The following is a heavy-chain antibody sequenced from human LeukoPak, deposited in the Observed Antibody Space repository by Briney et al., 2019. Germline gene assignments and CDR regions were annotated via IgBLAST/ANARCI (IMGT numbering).Heavy chain of an antibody. Sequence: SETLSLTCAVSGGSISSSNWWSWVRQPPGKGLEWIGEIYHSGSTNYNPSLKSRVTISVDKSKNQFSLKLSSVTAADTAVYYCASGDYYDSSGYQSDYWGQGTLVTVFS. V-gene: IGHV4-4*02. J-gene: IGHJ4*02. CDR2: IYHSGST. CDR1: GGSISSSNW. D-gene: IGHD3-22*01. CDR3: ASGDYYDSSGYQSDY.